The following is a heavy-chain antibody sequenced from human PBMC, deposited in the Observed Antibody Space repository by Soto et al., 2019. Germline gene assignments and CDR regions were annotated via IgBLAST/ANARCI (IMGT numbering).Heavy chain of an antibody. Sequence: SETLSLTCAVYGGSFSGYYWSWVRQPPGKGLEWIGYIYYSGSTNYNPSLKSRVTISVDTSKNQFSLKLSSVTAADTAVYYCASSFPDYGDYSAEYFQHWGQGTLVTVSS. J-gene: IGHJ1*01. V-gene: IGHV4-59*01. CDR3: ASSFPDYGDYSAEYFQH. CDR2: IYYSGST. D-gene: IGHD4-17*01. CDR1: GGSFSGYY.